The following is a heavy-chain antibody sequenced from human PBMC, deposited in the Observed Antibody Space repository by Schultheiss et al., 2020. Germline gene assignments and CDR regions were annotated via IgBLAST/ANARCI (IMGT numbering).Heavy chain of an antibody. J-gene: IGHJ6*02. V-gene: IGHV4-59*08. D-gene: IGHD3-3*01. CDR1: GGSISSYY. CDR2: IYYSGST. Sequence: SQTLSLTCTVSGGSISSYYWSWIRQPPGKGLEWIGYIYYSGSTYYNPSLKSRVTISVDTSKNQFSLKLSSVTAADTAVYYCARQSGYPLTYDYNYGLDVWGQGTAVTVS. CDR3: ARQSGYPLTYDYNYGLDV.